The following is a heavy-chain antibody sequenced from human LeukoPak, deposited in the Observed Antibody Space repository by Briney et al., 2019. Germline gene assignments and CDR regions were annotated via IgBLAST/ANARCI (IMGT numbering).Heavy chain of an antibody. Sequence: GESLKISCKASGYTFSSYWIGWVRQMPGKGLEWMGIIYPGDSDTRHSPSFQAQVTISADKSISTAYLQWSSLKASDTAMYYCARSTGRTGPVDYWGQGTLVTVSS. D-gene: IGHD3/OR15-3a*01. CDR3: ARSTGRTGPVDY. J-gene: IGHJ4*02. V-gene: IGHV5-51*01. CDR1: GYTFSSYW. CDR2: IYPGDSDT.